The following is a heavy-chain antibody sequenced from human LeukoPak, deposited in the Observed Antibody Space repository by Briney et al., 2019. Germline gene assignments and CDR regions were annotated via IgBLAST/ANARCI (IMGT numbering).Heavy chain of an antibody. CDR3: ARDVFGDYSGYWFDP. D-gene: IGHD4-17*01. J-gene: IGHJ5*02. CDR1: GGSISSYY. Sequence: KPSETLSLTCTVSGGSISSYYWSWIRQPPGKGLEWIGYIYYSGSTNYNPSLKSRVTISVDTSKNQFSLKLSSVTAADTAVYYCARDVFGDYSGYWFDPWGQGTLVTVSS. V-gene: IGHV4-59*01. CDR2: IYYSGST.